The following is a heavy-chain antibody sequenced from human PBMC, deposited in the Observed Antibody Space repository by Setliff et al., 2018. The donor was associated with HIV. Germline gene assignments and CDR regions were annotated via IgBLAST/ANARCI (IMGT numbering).Heavy chain of an antibody. CDR3: TKTMYSSRWSGFDY. Sequence: GGSLRLSCAASGFTLRSYGMHWVRQAPGKGLEWVTVLWFDGIRKYYADSVKGRFTISRDDSKNTLYLQMNSLRVEDTAVYYCTKTMYSSRWSGFDYWGQGTPVTVSS. V-gene: IGHV3-30*02. CDR1: GFTLRSYG. J-gene: IGHJ4*02. CDR2: LWFDGIRK. D-gene: IGHD6-13*01.